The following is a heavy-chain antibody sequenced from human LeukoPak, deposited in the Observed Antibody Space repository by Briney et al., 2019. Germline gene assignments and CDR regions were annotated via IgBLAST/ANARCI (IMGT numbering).Heavy chain of an antibody. Sequence: SETLSLTCTVSGDSISSSSYYWGWIRQPPGKGLEWIGTIFYSGSTYYNPSLKSRVTLSVDTSKNQYSLKLSSVTAADTAVYYCARQVRDSSPGLYFDYWGQGTLVTVSS. CDR1: GDSISSSSYY. V-gene: IGHV4-39*01. D-gene: IGHD3-22*01. J-gene: IGHJ4*02. CDR2: IFYSGST. CDR3: ARQVRDSSPGLYFDY.